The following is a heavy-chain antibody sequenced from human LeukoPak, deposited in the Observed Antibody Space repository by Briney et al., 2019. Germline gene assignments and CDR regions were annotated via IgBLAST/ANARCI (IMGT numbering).Heavy chain of an antibody. J-gene: IGHJ4*02. V-gene: IGHV1-18*01. CDR3: ATGEIWSSGYDFRANSPDY. Sequence: ASVKVSCKASGYTFTSYGISWVRQAPGQGLEWMGWISAYNGNTNYAQKLQGRVTMTTDTSTSTAYMGLRSLRSEDTAVYYCATGEIWSSGYDFRANSPDYWGQETLVTVSS. CDR2: ISAYNGNT. CDR1: GYTFTSYG. D-gene: IGHD5-12*01.